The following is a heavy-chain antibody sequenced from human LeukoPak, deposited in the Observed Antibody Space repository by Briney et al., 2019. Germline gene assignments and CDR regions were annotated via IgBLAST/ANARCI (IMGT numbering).Heavy chain of an antibody. Sequence: ASVKVSCKASGGTSSSYAISWVRQAPGQGLEWMGGIIPIFGTANYAQKFQGRVTITADESTSTAYMELSSLRSEDTAVYYCARLGSMDGFDYWGQGTLATVSS. V-gene: IGHV1-69*13. J-gene: IGHJ4*02. D-gene: IGHD1-26*01. CDR2: IIPIFGTA. CDR3: ARLGSMDGFDY. CDR1: GGTSSSYA.